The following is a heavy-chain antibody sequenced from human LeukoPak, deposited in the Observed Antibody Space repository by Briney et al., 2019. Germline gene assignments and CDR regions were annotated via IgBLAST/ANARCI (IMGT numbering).Heavy chain of an antibody. Sequence: RGSLRLSCAASGFTFSSYAMTWVRQAPGKGLEWVSTISGSGDSTYYAASVKGRFTISRDNSKNTLYLQMNSLRAEDTAVYYCAKDRSSSFLPVDSWGQGTLVTVSS. V-gene: IGHV3-23*01. D-gene: IGHD6-13*01. CDR3: AKDRSSSFLPVDS. J-gene: IGHJ4*02. CDR1: GFTFSSYA. CDR2: ISGSGDST.